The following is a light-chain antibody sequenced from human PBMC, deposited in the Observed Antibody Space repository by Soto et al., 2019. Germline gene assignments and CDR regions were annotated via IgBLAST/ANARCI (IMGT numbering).Light chain of an antibody. CDR1: QVIPAY. CDR3: QQYESLPYT. CDR2: DTS. Sequence: DIQLTQSPSSLSASVGDRVTITCRASQVIPAYLNWYQQKPGKAPKLVIYDTSNLEIGVPSRFGGGGSGTDFTFTITGLQPGDFATYYCQQYESLPYTFGQGTKL. V-gene: IGKV1-33*01. J-gene: IGKJ2*01.